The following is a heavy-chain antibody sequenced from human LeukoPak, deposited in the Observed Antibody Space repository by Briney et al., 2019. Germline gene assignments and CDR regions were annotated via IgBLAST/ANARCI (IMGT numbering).Heavy chain of an antibody. CDR2: INHSGST. CDR1: GGSISSGGYY. Sequence: NPSQTLSLTCTVAGGSISSGGYYWSWIRQPPGKGLEWIGEINHSGSTNYNPSLKSRVTISVDTSKNQFSLKLSSVTAADTAVYYCAREAGGVAGTDYWGQGTLVTVSS. D-gene: IGHD6-19*01. CDR3: AREAGGVAGTDY. J-gene: IGHJ4*02. V-gene: IGHV4-30-2*01.